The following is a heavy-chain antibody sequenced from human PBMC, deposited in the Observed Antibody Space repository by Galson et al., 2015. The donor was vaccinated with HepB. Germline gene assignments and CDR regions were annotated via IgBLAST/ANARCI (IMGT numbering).Heavy chain of an antibody. D-gene: IGHD2-2*01. Sequence: SLRLSCAASGFTFSDYYMSWIRQAPGKGLEWVSYISSSSSYTNYADSVKGRFTISRDNAKNSLYLQMNSLRAEDTAVYYCTTRKSYCSSTSCYQIAFDIWGQGTMVTVSS. J-gene: IGHJ3*02. CDR1: GFTFSDYY. CDR2: ISSSSSYT. V-gene: IGHV3-11*06. CDR3: TTRKSYCSSTSCYQIAFDI.